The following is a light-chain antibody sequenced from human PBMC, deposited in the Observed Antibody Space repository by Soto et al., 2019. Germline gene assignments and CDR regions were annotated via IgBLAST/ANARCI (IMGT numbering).Light chain of an antibody. CDR2: RAS. CDR3: QQYYSTPYT. CDR1: QDVLTN. J-gene: IGKJ2*01. Sequence: EIVMTQSPATLSVSPGERATLSCRASQDVLTNLAWYQQKPGQSPRLLIYRASTRATGVPARFSGSGSGTEFTLTISSLQSEDFAVYYCQQYYSTPYTFGQGTKLEIK. V-gene: IGKV3-15*01.